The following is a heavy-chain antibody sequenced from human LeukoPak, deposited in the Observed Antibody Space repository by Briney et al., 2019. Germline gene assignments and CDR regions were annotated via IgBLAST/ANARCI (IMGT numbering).Heavy chain of an antibody. D-gene: IGHD3-10*01. CDR1: GGSINSHY. CDR3: ASRPADTTWYGVFDY. V-gene: IGHV4-59*11. J-gene: IGHJ4*02. CDR2: IFNTGNT. Sequence: SETLSLTCSVSGGSINSHYWSWIRQPPGKRLEWIGYIFNTGNTSYNPSLASRVTMSVDTSRAQFFLRLSPVTAADTAIYYCASRPADTTWYGVFDYWSQGTLVTVSS.